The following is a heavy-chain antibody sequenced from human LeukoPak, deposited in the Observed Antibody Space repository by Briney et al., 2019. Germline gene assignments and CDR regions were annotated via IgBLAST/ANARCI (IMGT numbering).Heavy chain of an antibody. J-gene: IGHJ4*02. CDR3: AGHTSSGYYVFEY. CDR2: IYYSGGT. D-gene: IGHD3-22*01. Sequence: TSETLSLTCTVSGGSISSYYWSWIRQPPGKGLEWIGHIYYSGGTNYTPSLKSRVSISVDTTKNQVSLKLSSVTAADTAVYCCAGHTSSGYYVFEYWGQGTLVTVSS. V-gene: IGHV4-59*08. CDR1: GGSISSYY.